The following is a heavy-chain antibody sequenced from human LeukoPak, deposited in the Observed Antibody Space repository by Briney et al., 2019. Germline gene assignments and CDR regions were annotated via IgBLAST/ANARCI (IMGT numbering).Heavy chain of an antibody. CDR3: ARDQLVYYDFWSGYYTGDWFDP. D-gene: IGHD3-3*01. CDR1: GHTFTGYY. J-gene: IGHJ5*02. V-gene: IGHV1-2*02. Sequence: ASVKVSCKASGHTFTGYYMHWVRQAPGQGLEWMGWINPNSGGTNYAQKFQGRVTMTRDTSISTAYMELSRLRSDDTAVYYCARDQLVYYDFWSGYYTGDWFDPWGQGTLVTVSS. CDR2: INPNSGGT.